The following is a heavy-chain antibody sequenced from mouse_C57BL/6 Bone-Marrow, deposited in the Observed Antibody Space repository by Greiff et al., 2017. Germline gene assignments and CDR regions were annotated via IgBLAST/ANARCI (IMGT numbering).Heavy chain of an antibody. V-gene: IGHV1-81*01. CDR3: ARRTAFYSNYGY. CDR2: IYPRSGNT. Sequence: QVQLQQSGAELARPGASVKLSCKASGYTFTSYGISWVKQRTGQGLEWIGEIYPRSGNTYYNEKFKGKATLTADKASSTAYMELRSLTSEDSAVYFCARRTAFYSNYGYWGQGTLVTVSA. CDR1: GYTFTSYG. J-gene: IGHJ3*01. D-gene: IGHD2-5*01.